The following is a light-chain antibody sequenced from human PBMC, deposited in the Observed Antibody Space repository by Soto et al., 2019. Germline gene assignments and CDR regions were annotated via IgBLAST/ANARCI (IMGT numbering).Light chain of an antibody. Sequence: QSVLTQSSSASASPGSSVKLTCTLSSGHSGYIIAWHQQQPGKAPRYLMKLEGSGSYNKGSGVPDRFSGSSSGADRSLTISNLQFEDEADYYCETWDSDTRVFGGGTQLTVL. CDR2: LEGSGSY. CDR1: SGHSGYI. CDR3: ETWDSDTRV. J-gene: IGLJ3*02. V-gene: IGLV4-60*02.